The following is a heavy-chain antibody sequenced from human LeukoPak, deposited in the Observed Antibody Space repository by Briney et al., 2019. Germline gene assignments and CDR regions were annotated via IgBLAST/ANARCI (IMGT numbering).Heavy chain of an antibody. V-gene: IGHV4-34*01. CDR1: GGSFSGYY. J-gene: IGHJ4*02. D-gene: IGHD5-18*01. Sequence: SETLSLNCAVYGGSFSGYYWSWIRQPPGKGLDWIGEINHSGSTNYNPSLKSRVTISVDTSKNQFSLKLSSVTAADTAVYYCARGGGYSYGPNHFDYWGQGTLVTVSS. CDR2: INHSGST. CDR3: ARGGGYSYGPNHFDY.